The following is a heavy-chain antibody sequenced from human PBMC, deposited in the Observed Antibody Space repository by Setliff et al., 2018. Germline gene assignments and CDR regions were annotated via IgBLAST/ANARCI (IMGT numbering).Heavy chain of an antibody. V-gene: IGHV3-23*01. CDR3: AKDRLSSRIPYYFDY. CDR2: ISGSGGST. J-gene: IGHJ4*02. Sequence: PGGSLRLSCAASGFTFSSYAMSWVRQAPGKGLEWVSAISGSGGSTYYADSVKGRFTISRDNSKNTLYLQMNSLRAEDTAVYYCAKDRLSSRIPYYFDYWGQGTLVTVSS. CDR1: GFTFSSYA. D-gene: IGHD6-13*01.